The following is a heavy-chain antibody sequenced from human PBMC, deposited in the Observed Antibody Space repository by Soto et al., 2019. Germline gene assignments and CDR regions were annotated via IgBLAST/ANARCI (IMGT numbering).Heavy chain of an antibody. V-gene: IGHV3-23*01. Sequence: GSLRLSCTASGFTFSNYAMSWVRQAPGKGLEWVSVISGSGGSTYYADSVKGRFTISRDNSKNTLYLQMNSLRAEDTAVYYCAKARGSTTPAPGSYWGQGTLVTVSS. CDR2: ISGSGGST. J-gene: IGHJ4*02. CDR3: AKARGSTTPAPGSY. D-gene: IGHD2-2*01. CDR1: GFTFSNYA.